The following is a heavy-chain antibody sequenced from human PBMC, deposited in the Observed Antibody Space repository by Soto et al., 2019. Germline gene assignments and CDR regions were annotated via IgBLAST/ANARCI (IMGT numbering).Heavy chain of an antibody. J-gene: IGHJ4*02. D-gene: IGHD3-10*01. CDR2: IYPGDSDT. CDR3: ARKFAPEFFDS. Sequence: GESLKISCKGSGYTFSTYWIAWVRQTPGKGLEWMGIIYPGDSDTKYSPAFQGQVTISADKSINTAYLQWTSLEASDTAMYYCARKFAPEFFDSWGQGTLVTVSS. CDR1: GYTFSTYW. V-gene: IGHV5-51*01.